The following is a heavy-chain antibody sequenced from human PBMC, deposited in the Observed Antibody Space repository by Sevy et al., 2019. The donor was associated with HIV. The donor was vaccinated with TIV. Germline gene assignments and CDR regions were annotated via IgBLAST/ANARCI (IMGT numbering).Heavy chain of an antibody. Sequence: GESLKISCAASGFPFSSYEMNWVRQAPGRGLEWISYISNTGNTISYSDSVRGRFTVSRDNAKNSLLLHMNSLRAEDTATYYCARDLPPSATTVAHFDYWGRGTLVTVSS. D-gene: IGHD4-17*01. CDR2: ISNTGNTI. CDR3: ARDLPPSATTVAHFDY. CDR1: GFPFSSYE. V-gene: IGHV3-48*03. J-gene: IGHJ4*02.